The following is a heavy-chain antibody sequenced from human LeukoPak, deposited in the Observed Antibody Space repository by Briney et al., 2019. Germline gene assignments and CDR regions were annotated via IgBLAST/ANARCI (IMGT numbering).Heavy chain of an antibody. D-gene: IGHD5-24*01. CDR1: GFTFSSYS. Sequence: GGSLRPSCAASGFTFSSYSMNWVRQAPGKGLEWVSSISSRSTYIYHADSVKGRFTISRDNAKNSLFLQMNSLRAEDTAVYYCARDSQGRDGYNRWGQGTLVTVSS. V-gene: IGHV3-21*01. J-gene: IGHJ4*02. CDR2: ISSRSTYI. CDR3: ARDSQGRDGYNR.